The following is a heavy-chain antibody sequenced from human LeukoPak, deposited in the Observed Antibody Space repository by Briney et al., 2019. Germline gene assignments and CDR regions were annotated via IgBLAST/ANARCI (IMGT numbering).Heavy chain of an antibody. V-gene: IGHV4-38-2*01. Sequence: PSETLSLTCAVSGHSISSGYYWGWIRQPPGKGLEWIGSIYHSGSTYYNPSLKSRVTISVDTSKNQFSLKLSSVTAADTAVYYCARRDCMDVWGKGTTVTVSS. J-gene: IGHJ6*03. CDR1: GHSISSGYY. CDR2: IYHSGST. CDR3: ARRDCMDV.